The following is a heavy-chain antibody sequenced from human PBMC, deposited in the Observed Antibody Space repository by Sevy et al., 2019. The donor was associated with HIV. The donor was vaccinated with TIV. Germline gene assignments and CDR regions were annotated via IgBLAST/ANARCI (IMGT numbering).Heavy chain of an antibody. CDR3: AITKDYYDSSGYPFDY. J-gene: IGHJ4*02. CDR2: FDPEDGET. D-gene: IGHD3-22*01. V-gene: IGHV1-24*01. CDR1: GYTLIQLS. Sequence: ASVKVSCKVSGYTLIQLSMHWVRQVPGKGLEWMGSFDPEDGETIYAQKFQGRVTMTEDTSTDTAYMELSSLKSEDTAIFYCAITKDYYDSSGYPFDYWGQGTLFTVSS.